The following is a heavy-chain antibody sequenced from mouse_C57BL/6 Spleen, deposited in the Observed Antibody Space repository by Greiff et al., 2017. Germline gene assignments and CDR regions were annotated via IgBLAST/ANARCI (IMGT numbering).Heavy chain of an antibody. V-gene: IGHV1-52*01. CDR3: ARSDGSSPYWYFDV. CDR2: IDPSDSET. Sequence: QVQLQQPGAELVRPGSSVKLSCKASGYTFTSYWMHWVKQRPIQGLEWIGNIDPSDSETHYNQKFKDKATLTVDKSSSTAYMQLSSPTSEDSAVYYCARSDGSSPYWYFDVWGTGTTVTVSS. J-gene: IGHJ1*03. CDR1: GYTFTSYW. D-gene: IGHD1-1*01.